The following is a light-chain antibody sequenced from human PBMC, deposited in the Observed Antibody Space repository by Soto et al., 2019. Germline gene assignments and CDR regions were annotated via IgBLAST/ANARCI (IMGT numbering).Light chain of an antibody. CDR1: SSDVGGYND. J-gene: IGLJ2*01. Sequence: QSALTQPASGSGSPGQSITISCTGTSSDVGGYNDVSWYQQHPGKAPKLMIYDVSNRPSGGSKRFSGSKSGNTASLTISGLQAEDEADYYCSSYTSSILFGGGTKLTVL. CDR2: DVS. CDR3: SSYTSSIL. V-gene: IGLV2-14*01.